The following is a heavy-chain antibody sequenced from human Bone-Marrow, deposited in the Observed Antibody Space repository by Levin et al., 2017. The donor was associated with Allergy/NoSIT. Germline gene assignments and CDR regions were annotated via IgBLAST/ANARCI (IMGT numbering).Heavy chain of an antibody. D-gene: IGHD1-14*01. CDR3: ARGTLFDY. CDR2: IYYSGST. CDR1: GGSISSYY. V-gene: IGHV4-59*01. J-gene: IGHJ4*02. Sequence: SETLSLTCTVSGGSISSYYWSWIRQPPGKGLEWIGYIYYSGSTNYNPSLKSRVTISVDTSKNQFSLKLSSVTAADTAVYYCARGTLFDYWGQGTLVTVSS.